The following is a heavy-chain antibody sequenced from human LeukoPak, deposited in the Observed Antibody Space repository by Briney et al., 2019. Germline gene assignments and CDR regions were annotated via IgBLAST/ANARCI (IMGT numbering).Heavy chain of an antibody. V-gene: IGHV4-61*02. CDR3: ARLMSDYVWGSYERAESW. D-gene: IGHD3-16*01. J-gene: IGHJ4*02. CDR1: GGSISSGSYY. CDR2: IYTSGST. Sequence: SETLSLTCTVSGGSISSGSYYWSWIRQPAGKGLEWIGRIYTSGSTNYNPSLKSRVTVSVDTSKNQFSLKLSSVTAADTAVYYCARLMSDYVWGSYERAESWWGQGTLVTVSS.